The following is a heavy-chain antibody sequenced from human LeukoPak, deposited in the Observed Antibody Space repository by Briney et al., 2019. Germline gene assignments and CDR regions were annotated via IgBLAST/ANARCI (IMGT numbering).Heavy chain of an antibody. D-gene: IGHD2-2*01. V-gene: IGHV4-59*12. CDR3: ARGPAATLHFQH. CDR2: IYYSGST. CDR1: GGSISSYY. Sequence: ASETLSLTCTVSGGSISSYYWSWIRQPPGKGLEWIGYIYYSGSTNYNPSLKSRVTMSVDTSRNQFSLRLSSVTAADTAMYYCARGPAATLHFQHWGQGTLVTVSS. J-gene: IGHJ1*01.